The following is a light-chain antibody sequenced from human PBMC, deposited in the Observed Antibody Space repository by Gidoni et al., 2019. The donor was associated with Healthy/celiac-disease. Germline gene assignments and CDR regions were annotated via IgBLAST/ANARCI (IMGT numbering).Light chain of an antibody. Sequence: EIVLTQSPATLSLSPGERATLSCRAIQSVSSHLAWYQQKPGQAPRLLIYDASNRATGIPARFSGSGSGTDFTLTISSLEPEDFAVYYCQQRSNWPLTFGGGTKVEIK. V-gene: IGKV3-11*01. CDR2: DAS. CDR3: QQRSNWPLT. CDR1: QSVSSH. J-gene: IGKJ4*01.